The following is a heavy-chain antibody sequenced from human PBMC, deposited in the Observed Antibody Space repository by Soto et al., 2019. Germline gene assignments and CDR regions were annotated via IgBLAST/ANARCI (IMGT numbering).Heavy chain of an antibody. J-gene: IGHJ4*02. Sequence: GGSLRLSCAASGFTFSDYYMSWIRQAPGKGLEWVSYISSSGSTIYYADSVKGRFTISRDNSKNTLYLQINSLRAEDTALYYCTKDSGYDSTDWGLGTLVTVSS. CDR2: ISSSGSTI. D-gene: IGHD3-9*01. V-gene: IGHV3-11*01. CDR3: TKDSGYDSTD. CDR1: GFTFSDYY.